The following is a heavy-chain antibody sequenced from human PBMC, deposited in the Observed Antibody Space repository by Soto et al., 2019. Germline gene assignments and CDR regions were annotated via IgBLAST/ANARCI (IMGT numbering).Heavy chain of an antibody. Sequence: ASVKISCKASGYTFTSYGISWVRQAPGQGLEWMGWISAYNGNTNYAQKLQGRVTMTTDTSTSTAYMELRSLRSDDTAVYYCAMPGALVATIPTGYWGQGTLVTVSS. V-gene: IGHV1-18*04. CDR3: AMPGALVATIPTGY. J-gene: IGHJ4*02. D-gene: IGHD5-12*01. CDR1: GYTFTSYG. CDR2: ISAYNGNT.